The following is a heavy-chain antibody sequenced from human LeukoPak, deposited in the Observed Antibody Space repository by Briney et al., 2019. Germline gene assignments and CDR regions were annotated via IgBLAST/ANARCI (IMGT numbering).Heavy chain of an antibody. V-gene: IGHV4-59*01. CDR1: GGSISSYY. CDR2: IYYSGST. CDR3: ARKLYDYFDY. J-gene: IGHJ4*02. D-gene: IGHD2-2*02. Sequence: SETLSLTCTVSGGSISSYYWSWIRQPPGKGLEWIGYIYYSGSTNYNPSLKSRVTISVDTSTNQFSLKLSSVTDADTAVYYCARKLYDYFDYWGQGTLVTVSS.